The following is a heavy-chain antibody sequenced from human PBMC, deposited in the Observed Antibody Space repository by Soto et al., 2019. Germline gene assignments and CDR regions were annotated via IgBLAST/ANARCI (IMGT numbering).Heavy chain of an antibody. CDR2: IDPSDSYI. CDR1: GYSFTSYW. Sequence: GEFLKISCKGSGYSFTSYWISWVRQMPGRGLEWMGRIDPSDSYIKYSPSFQGHITISADKSSSTTYLQFNSLKASDTAMYYCARNWDNSSLGGIYIFNSWGQGTLVTVSS. D-gene: IGHD6-13*01. J-gene: IGHJ4*02. V-gene: IGHV5-10-1*01. CDR3: ARNWDNSSLGGIYIFNS.